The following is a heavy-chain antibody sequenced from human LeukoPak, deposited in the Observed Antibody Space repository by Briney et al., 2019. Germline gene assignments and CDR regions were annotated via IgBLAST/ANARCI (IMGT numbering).Heavy chain of an antibody. V-gene: IGHV4-4*07. CDR3: ARVPFIVVVPAAPPYYFDY. Sequence: PSETLSLTCTVSGGSISSYYWSWIRQPAGKGLEWIGRIYTSGSTNYNSSLKSRVTISVDTSKNQFSLKLSSVTAADTAVYYCARVPFIVVVPAAPPYYFDYWGQGTLVTVSS. J-gene: IGHJ4*02. D-gene: IGHD2-2*01. CDR2: IYTSGST. CDR1: GGSISSYY.